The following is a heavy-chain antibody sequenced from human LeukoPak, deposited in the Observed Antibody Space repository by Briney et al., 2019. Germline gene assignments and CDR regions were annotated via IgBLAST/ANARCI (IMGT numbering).Heavy chain of an antibody. V-gene: IGHV3-9*01. CDR2: ISWNSGSI. J-gene: IGHJ4*02. CDR1: GFTFDDYA. CDR3: EKGYCSSTSCYHFDY. D-gene: IGHD2-2*01. Sequence: GGSLRLSCAASGFTFDDYAMHWVRQAPGKGLEWVSGISWNSGSIGYADSVKGRFTISRDNAKNSLYLQMNSLRAEDTALYYCEKGYCSSTSCYHFDYGGQETLVTVSS.